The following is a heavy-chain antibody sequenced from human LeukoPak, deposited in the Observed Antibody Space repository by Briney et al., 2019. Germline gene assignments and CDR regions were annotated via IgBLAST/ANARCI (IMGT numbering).Heavy chain of an antibody. CDR1: GFTFSSYA. CDR3: ARESYSSGYYYDY. J-gene: IGHJ4*02. CDR2: ISYDGSNK. Sequence: GGSLRLSCAASGFTFSSYAMHWVRQAPGKGLEWVAVISYDGSNKYYADSVKGRFTISRDNAKNSLYLQMNSLRAEDTAMYYCARESYSSGYYYDYWGQGTLVTVSS. V-gene: IGHV3-30*04. D-gene: IGHD3-22*01.